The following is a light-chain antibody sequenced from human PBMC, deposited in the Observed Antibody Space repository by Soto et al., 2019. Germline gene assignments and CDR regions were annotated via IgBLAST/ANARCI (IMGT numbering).Light chain of an antibody. J-gene: IGKJ1*01. CDR1: QSVISNY. CDR3: QQYGSSLTWT. CDR2: AAS. Sequence: EVVLTQSPGTVSLSPGERVTLSCRASQSVISNYLAWYQQRPGQAPRLLIYAASSRATGITDRFSGSGSGTDFTRSISSLEPEDFAVYYCQQYGSSLTWTFGQGTKVEMK. V-gene: IGKV3-20*01.